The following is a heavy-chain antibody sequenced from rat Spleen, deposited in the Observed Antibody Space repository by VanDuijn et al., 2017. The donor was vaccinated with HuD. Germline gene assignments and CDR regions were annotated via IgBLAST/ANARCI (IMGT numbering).Heavy chain of an antibody. CDR1: GFTFSSYW. CDR3: VKDRDGGYAFAS. Sequence: EVQLVETGGGLVQPGRSLKLSCVASGFTFSSYWMYWIRQAPGKGLEWVSSINTDGGNAYYPDSVKGRFTISRENAENTLFLQMNSLRFEDTATYYCVKDRDGGYAFASWGQGTLVTVSS. J-gene: IGHJ3*01. V-gene: IGHV5-58*01. CDR2: INTDGGNA. D-gene: IGHD1-11*01.